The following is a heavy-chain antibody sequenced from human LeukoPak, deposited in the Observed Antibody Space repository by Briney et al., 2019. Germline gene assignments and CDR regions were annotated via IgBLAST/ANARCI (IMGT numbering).Heavy chain of an antibody. V-gene: IGHV4-34*01. Sequence: SETLSLTCAVYGGSFSGYYWSWIRQPPGKGLEWIGEINHSGSTNYNPSLKSPVTISVDTSKNQFSLKLSSVTAADTAVYYCARVGVATISSYFDYWGQGTLVTVSS. D-gene: IGHD5-12*01. CDR3: ARVGVATISSYFDY. J-gene: IGHJ4*02. CDR2: INHSGST. CDR1: GGSFSGYY.